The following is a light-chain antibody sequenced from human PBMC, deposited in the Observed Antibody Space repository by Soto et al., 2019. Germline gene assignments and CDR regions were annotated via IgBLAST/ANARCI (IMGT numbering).Light chain of an antibody. J-gene: IGLJ7*01. V-gene: IGLV1-44*01. Sequence: VLTQPPSASGTPGQRVTLSCSGSSSNIGSNTVNWYQQLPGTAPKLLIYSNNQRPSGVPDRFSGSKSGTSASLAISGLQSEDEADYYCAAWDDSLKGAVFGGGTQLTVL. CDR1: SSNIGSNT. CDR3: AAWDDSLKGAV. CDR2: SNN.